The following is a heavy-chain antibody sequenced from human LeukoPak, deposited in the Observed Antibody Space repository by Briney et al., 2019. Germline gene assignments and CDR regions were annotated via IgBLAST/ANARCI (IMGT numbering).Heavy chain of an antibody. CDR3: ASLNPGLSSSWAHPPLGYYYYYGMDV. J-gene: IGHJ6*02. V-gene: IGHV3-30*04. CDR1: GFTFSSYA. CDR2: ISYDGSNK. D-gene: IGHD6-13*01. Sequence: GRSLRLSCAASGFTFSSYAMHWVRQAPGKGLEWVAVISYDGSNKYYADSAKGRFTISRDNSKNTLYLQMNSLRAEDTAVYYCASLNPGLSSSWAHPPLGYYYYYGMDVWGQGTTVTVSS.